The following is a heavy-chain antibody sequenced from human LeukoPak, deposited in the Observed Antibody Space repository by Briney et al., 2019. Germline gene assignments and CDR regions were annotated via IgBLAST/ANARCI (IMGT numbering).Heavy chain of an antibody. J-gene: IGHJ6*03. D-gene: IGHD2-15*01. CDR3: VRLSLSPLGYSYYYYYIDV. CDR2: ISSSSKTI. V-gene: IGHV3-11*01. Sequence: PGGSLRLSCVVSGFTFSDNYMSWIRQAPGQGLEWVSYISSSSKTIYYADSVKGRFTISRDNAKNSLYLQMNSLRAEDTAVYYCVRLSLSPLGYSYYYYYIDVWGKGTTVTVSS. CDR1: GFTFSDNY.